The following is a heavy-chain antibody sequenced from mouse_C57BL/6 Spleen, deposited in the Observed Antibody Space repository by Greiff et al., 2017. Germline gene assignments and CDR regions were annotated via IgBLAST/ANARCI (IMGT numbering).Heavy chain of an antibody. Sequence: VQLQQSGAELMKPGASVKLSCKATGYTFTGYWIEWVKQRPGHGLEWIGEILPGSGSTNDNEKFKGKATFTADTSSNTAYMQLSSLTTEDSAIYYCARSHDGKGYWGQGTTLTVSS. D-gene: IGHD2-1*01. CDR2: ILPGSGST. J-gene: IGHJ2*01. V-gene: IGHV1-9*01. CDR3: ARSHDGKGY. CDR1: GYTFTGYW.